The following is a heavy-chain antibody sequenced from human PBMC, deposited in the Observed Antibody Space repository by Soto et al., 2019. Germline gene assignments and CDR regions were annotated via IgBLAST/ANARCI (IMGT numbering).Heavy chain of an antibody. CDR1: GGSLTSYY. D-gene: IGHD5-18*01. Sequence: PSETLSLTCTVSGGSLTSYYWSWIRQPPGKGLEWIGYSYYSGSTNYNPSLKSRVTISVDTSKNQFSLRLSSVTAADTAVYYCGRDHSGGWHGYLGCLDPWGQATLVTVSS. CDR3: GRDHSGGWHGYLGCLDP. CDR2: SYYSGST. V-gene: IGHV4-59*01. J-gene: IGHJ5*02.